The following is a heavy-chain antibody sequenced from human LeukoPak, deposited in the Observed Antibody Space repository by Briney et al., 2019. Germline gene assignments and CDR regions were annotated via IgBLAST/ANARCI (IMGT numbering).Heavy chain of an antibody. Sequence: SQTLSLTCTVSGGSISSGGYYWSWIRQPPGKGLEWIGYIYHSGSTYYNPSLKSRVTVSVDTSKNQFSLKLSSVTAADTAVYNCARDYDPIVGATGWFDPWGQGTLVTVSS. D-gene: IGHD1-26*01. CDR1: GGSISSGGYY. CDR3: ARDYDPIVGATGWFDP. J-gene: IGHJ5*02. V-gene: IGHV4-30-2*01. CDR2: IYHSGST.